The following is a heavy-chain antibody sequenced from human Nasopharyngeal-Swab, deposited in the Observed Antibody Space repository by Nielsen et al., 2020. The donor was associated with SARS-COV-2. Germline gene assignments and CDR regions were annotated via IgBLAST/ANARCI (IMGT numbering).Heavy chain of an antibody. CDR2: IGDKEHNYAT. V-gene: IGHV3-73*01. J-gene: IGHJ4*02. CDR3: TTDFYFDY. Sequence: GGSLRLSCAASGFIFSPSAIHWVRQASGKGLAWVGRIGDKEHNYATTYGASVQGRFTISRDDSKNTAFLQMDGLKTEDTALYYCTTDFYFDYWGQGALVTVSS. CDR1: GFIFSPSA.